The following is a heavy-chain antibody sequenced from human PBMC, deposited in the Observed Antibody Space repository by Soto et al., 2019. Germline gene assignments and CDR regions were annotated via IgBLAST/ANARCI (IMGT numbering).Heavy chain of an antibody. D-gene: IGHD3-3*01. CDR1: GFTFSSYS. CDR2: ISSSSSTI. Sequence: GGSLRLSCAASGFTFSSYSMNWVRQAPGKGLEWVSYISSSSSTIYYADSVKGRFTISRDNVKNSLYLQMNSLRDEDTAVYYCARDRVGVVITPFDYWGQGTLVTVSS. CDR3: ARDRVGVVITPFDY. J-gene: IGHJ4*02. V-gene: IGHV3-48*02.